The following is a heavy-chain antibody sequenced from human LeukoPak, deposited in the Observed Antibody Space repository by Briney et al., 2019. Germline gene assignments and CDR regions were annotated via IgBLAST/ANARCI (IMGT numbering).Heavy chain of an antibody. CDR1: GGSFSGYY. J-gene: IGHJ3*02. Sequence: PSETLSLTCAVYGGSFSGYYWSWIRQPTGKGLEWIGEINHSGSTNYNPSLKSRVTISVDTSKNQFSLKLSSVTAADTAVYYCARRRITMVRGVIITPHAFDIWGQGTMVTVSS. D-gene: IGHD3-10*01. CDR3: ARRRITMVRGVIITPHAFDI. CDR2: INHSGST. V-gene: IGHV4-34*01.